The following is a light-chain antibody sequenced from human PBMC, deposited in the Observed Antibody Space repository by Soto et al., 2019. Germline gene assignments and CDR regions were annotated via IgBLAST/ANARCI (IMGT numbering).Light chain of an antibody. J-gene: IGKJ5*01. CDR2: GAS. V-gene: IGKV3-20*01. CDR3: QQYENSPIT. Sequence: EIVMTQSPAALSVSPGERATLSCRASQSVSSNLAWYQQKPGQAPRLLIYGASSRATGIPDRFSGTGSETDFTLTINRLEPEDFAVYYCQQYENSPITFGQGTRLEI. CDR1: QSVSSN.